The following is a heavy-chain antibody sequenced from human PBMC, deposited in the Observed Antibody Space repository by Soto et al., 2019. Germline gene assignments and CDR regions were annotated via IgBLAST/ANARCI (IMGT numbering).Heavy chain of an antibody. D-gene: IGHD4-17*01. CDR3: ARTVDYGDETGAFDI. J-gene: IGHJ3*02. CDR1: GGSISSSSYY. CDR2: IYYSGST. Sequence: SETLSLTCTVSGGSISSSSYYWGWIRQPPGKGLEWIGSIYYSGSTYYNPSLKSRVTISVDTSKNQFSLKLSSVTAADTAVYYCARTVDYGDETGAFDIWGQGTMVTV. V-gene: IGHV4-39*01.